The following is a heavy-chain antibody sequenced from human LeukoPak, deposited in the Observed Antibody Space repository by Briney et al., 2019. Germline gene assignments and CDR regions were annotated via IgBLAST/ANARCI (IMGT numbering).Heavy chain of an antibody. CDR2: ISYDGSNK. Sequence: GGSLRLSCAASGFTFSSYGMRWVRQAPGKGLEWVAVISYDGSNKYYADSVKGRFTISRDNSKNTLYLQMNSLRAEDTAVYYCAKDTYSSSWYYFDYWGQGTQVTVSS. J-gene: IGHJ4*02. V-gene: IGHV3-30*18. CDR3: AKDTYSSSWYYFDY. D-gene: IGHD6-13*01. CDR1: GFTFSSYG.